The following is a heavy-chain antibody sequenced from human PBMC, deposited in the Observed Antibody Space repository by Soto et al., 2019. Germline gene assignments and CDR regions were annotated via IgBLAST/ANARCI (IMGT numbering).Heavy chain of an antibody. CDR3: ARVRRCSSTSCPSTWFDP. J-gene: IGHJ5*02. V-gene: IGHV4-4*02. CDR2: IYHSGST. CDR1: SGSISSSNW. Sequence: QVQLQESGPGLVKPSGTLSLTCAVSSGSISSSNWWSWVRQPPGKGLEWIGEIYHSGSTNYNPSLTSRVTISVDKSKNQFSLKLSSVTAADTAVYYCARVRRCSSTSCPSTWFDPWGQGTLVTVSS. D-gene: IGHD2-2*01.